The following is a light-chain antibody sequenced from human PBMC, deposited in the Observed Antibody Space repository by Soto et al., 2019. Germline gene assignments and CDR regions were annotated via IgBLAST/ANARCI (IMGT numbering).Light chain of an antibody. V-gene: IGKV3-15*01. CDR3: QHYVSPPIT. CDR2: GAS. J-gene: IGKJ5*01. Sequence: EIVMTQSPATLSVSPGERATLSCRASQSVSSNLAWYQQKPGQGPRLLIYGASTRATGIPARFSGSGSGTDFTLTISRLEPEDFAVYYCQHYVSPPITFGQGTRLEIK. CDR1: QSVSSN.